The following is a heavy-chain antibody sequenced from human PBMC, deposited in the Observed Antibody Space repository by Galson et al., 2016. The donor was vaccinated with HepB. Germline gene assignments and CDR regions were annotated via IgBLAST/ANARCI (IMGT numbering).Heavy chain of an antibody. D-gene: IGHD2-2*01. CDR1: GFTSSSYS. Sequence: SLRLSCAASGFTSSSYSMNWVRQAPGKGLEWVSYISSSSSAIHYADSVKGRFTISRDNAKNSLYLQMNSLSAEDTAVYYCARDAMPISCSSTSCQYYGMDVWGQGTTVTVSS. CDR2: ISSSSSAI. CDR3: ARDAMPISCSSTSCQYYGMDV. V-gene: IGHV3-48*01. J-gene: IGHJ6*02.